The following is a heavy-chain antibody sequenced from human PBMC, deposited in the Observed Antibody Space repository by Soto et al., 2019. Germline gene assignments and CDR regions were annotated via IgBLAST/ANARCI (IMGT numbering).Heavy chain of an antibody. CDR3: ARDQQWLVRFYFDF. V-gene: IGHV3-33*01. CDR1: GFTFSSYG. D-gene: IGHD6-19*01. J-gene: IGHJ4*02. CDR2: IWYDGSNK. Sequence: GGSLRLSCAASGFTFSSYGMHWVRQAPGKGLEWVAVIWYDGSNKYYADSVKGRFTISRDNSKNTLYLQMNSLRAEDTAVYYCARDQQWLVRFYFDFWGQGTLVTVSA.